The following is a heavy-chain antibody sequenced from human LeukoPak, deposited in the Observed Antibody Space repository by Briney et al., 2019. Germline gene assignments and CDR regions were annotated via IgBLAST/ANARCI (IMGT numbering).Heavy chain of an antibody. CDR1: GYTFTSYG. CDR2: ISAYNGNT. V-gene: IGHV1-18*01. Sequence: ASVKVSCKASGYTFTSYGISWVRQAPGQGLEWMGWISAYNGNTNYAQKLQGRVTMTTDTSTSTAYMELRSPRSDDTAVYYCARDLGTYYDFWSGYFKSWFDPWGQGTLVTVSS. CDR3: ARDLGTYYDFWSGYFKSWFDP. J-gene: IGHJ5*02. D-gene: IGHD3-3*01.